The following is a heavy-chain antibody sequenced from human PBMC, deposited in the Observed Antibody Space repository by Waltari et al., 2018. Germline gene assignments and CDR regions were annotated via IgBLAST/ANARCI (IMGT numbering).Heavy chain of an antibody. CDR3: ARDYCHRTNCHGMDV. CDR1: EFTFRSYA. Sequence: QVQLVESGGGVVQPGRSLRLSCAASEFTFRSYALHWVRQAPGKGLEWGAVISYNERNIYYVDTVKGRFTISRDNSEKMLYLQMNSLRVEDTAVYYCARDYCHRTNCHGMDVWGQGTTVTVSS. J-gene: IGHJ6*02. D-gene: IGHD1-1*01. V-gene: IGHV3-30*04. CDR2: ISYNERNI.